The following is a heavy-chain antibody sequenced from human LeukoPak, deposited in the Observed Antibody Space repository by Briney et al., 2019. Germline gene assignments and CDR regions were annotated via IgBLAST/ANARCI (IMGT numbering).Heavy chain of an antibody. Sequence: PGGSLRLSCAASGFTFSSYTMTWVRQAPGKGLEWVSSISSSSTYIYHADSVKGRFIISRDNAENSLYLQMSSLRAEDTALYYCARGKFASAWFDYWGLGTLVTVSS. J-gene: IGHJ4*02. CDR2: ISSSSTYI. CDR3: ARGKFASAWFDY. D-gene: IGHD6-19*01. CDR1: GFTFSSYT. V-gene: IGHV3-21*01.